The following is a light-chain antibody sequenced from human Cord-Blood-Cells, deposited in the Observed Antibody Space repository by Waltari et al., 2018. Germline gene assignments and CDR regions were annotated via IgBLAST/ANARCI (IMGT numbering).Light chain of an antibody. CDR2: SNN. J-gene: IGLJ3*02. CDR1: SSNIGSNT. CDR3: AAWDDSLNGWV. Sequence: QSVLPQPPSASGTPGQRVTISCSGSSSNIGSNTVNWYQQLPGTAPKLLIYSNNQRPSVGPDRFSGSKSGTSASLAISGLQSEDEADYYCAAWDDSLNGWVFGGGTKLTVL. V-gene: IGLV1-44*01.